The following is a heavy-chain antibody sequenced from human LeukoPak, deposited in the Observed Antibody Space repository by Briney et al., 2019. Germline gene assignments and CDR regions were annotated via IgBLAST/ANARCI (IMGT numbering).Heavy chain of an antibody. CDR2: ISSSGSTI. V-gene: IGHV3-48*03. J-gene: IGHJ6*03. Sequence: PGGSLRLSCAASGFTFSSYEMNWVRQAPGKGLEWVSYISSSGSTIYYADSVKGRFTISRDNAKNSLYLQMNSLRAEDTAVYYCARLVPPGYYYSYMDVWGKGTTVTVSS. CDR3: ARLVPPGYYYSYMDV. CDR1: GFTFSSYE.